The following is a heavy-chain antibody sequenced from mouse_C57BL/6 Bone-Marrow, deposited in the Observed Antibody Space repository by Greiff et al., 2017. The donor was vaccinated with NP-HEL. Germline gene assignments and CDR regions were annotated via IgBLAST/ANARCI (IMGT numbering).Heavy chain of an antibody. CDR2: ISYDGSN. CDR3: ARRGYYYGSDV. D-gene: IGHD1-1*01. J-gene: IGHJ1*03. V-gene: IGHV3-6*01. CDR1: GYSITSGYY. Sequence: EVKLVESGPGLVKPSQSLSLTCSVTGYSITSGYYWNWIRQFPGNKLEWMGYISYDGSNNYNPSLKNRISITRDTSKNQFFLKLNSVTTEDTATYYCARRGYYYGSDVWGTGTTVTVSS.